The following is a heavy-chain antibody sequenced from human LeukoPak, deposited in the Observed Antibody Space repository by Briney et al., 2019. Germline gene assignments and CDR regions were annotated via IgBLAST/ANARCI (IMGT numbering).Heavy chain of an antibody. V-gene: IGHV4-59*01. CDR3: ARGNPSIAARQPRFDY. J-gene: IGHJ4*02. Sequence: PSETLSLTCTVSGGSISSYYWSWIRQPPGKGLEWIGYIYYSGSTNYNPSLKSRVTISVDTSKNQFSPKLSSVTAADTAVYYCARGNPSIAARQPRFDYWGQGTLVTVSS. CDR2: IYYSGST. CDR1: GGSISSYY. D-gene: IGHD6-6*01.